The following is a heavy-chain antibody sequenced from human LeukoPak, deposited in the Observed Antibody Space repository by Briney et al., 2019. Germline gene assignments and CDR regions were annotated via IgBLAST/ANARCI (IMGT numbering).Heavy chain of an antibody. J-gene: IGHJ4*02. CDR2: IYTSGST. CDR3: ARYRGYSYGRVGLDY. CDR1: GGSISSGSYY. D-gene: IGHD5-18*01. V-gene: IGHV4-61*02. Sequence: SETLSLTCTVSGGSISSGSYYWSWTRQPAGKGLEWIGRIYTSGSTNYNPSLKSRVTISVDTSKNQFSLKLSSVTAADTAVYYCARYRGYSYGRVGLDYWGQGTLVTVSS.